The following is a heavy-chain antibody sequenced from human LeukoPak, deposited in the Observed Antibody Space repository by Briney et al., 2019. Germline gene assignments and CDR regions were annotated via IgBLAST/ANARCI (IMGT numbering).Heavy chain of an antibody. J-gene: IGHJ4*02. D-gene: IGHD3-3*01. CDR1: GGSISSGDYY. CDR2: IYYSGST. Sequence: NPSETLSLTCTVSGGSISSGDYYWSWIRQPPGKGLEWIGYIYYSGSTYYNPSLKSRVTISVDTSKNQFSLKLSSVTAADTAVYYCARERGYYDFWSGYYPDYWGQGTLVTVSS. V-gene: IGHV4-30-4*08. CDR3: ARERGYYDFWSGYYPDY.